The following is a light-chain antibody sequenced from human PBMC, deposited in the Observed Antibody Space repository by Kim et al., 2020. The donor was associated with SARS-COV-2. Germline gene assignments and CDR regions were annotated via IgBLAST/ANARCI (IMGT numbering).Light chain of an antibody. CDR1: TSNIGSNH. CDR3: SAWDDSLSGPV. CDR2: RDN. V-gene: IGLV1-47*01. Sequence: GQRVIISCSGSTSNIGSNHVHWFQQLPGTAPKLLISRDNERPSGVPDRFSGSKSGTSASLAITGLRSEDETDYYCSAWDDSLSGPVFGGGTQLTVL. J-gene: IGLJ2*01.